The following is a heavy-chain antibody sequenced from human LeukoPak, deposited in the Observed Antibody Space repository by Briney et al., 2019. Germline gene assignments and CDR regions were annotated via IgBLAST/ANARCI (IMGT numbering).Heavy chain of an antibody. Sequence: GGSLRLSCAASGGIFSSYSMSWIRQPPGKGLEWIAYGSSGGSTYYADSVKGRFTVSRDNSKSTLYLQLNSLTAEDTAVYYCAKMRGQYYHSYYLDAWGKGTTVTVSS. CDR2: GSSGGST. CDR3: AKMRGQYYHSYYLDA. V-gene: IGHV3-23*01. CDR1: GGIFSSYS. J-gene: IGHJ6*03.